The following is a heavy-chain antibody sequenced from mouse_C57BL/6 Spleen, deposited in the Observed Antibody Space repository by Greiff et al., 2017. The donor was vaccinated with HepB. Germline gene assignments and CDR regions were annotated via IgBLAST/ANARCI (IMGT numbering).Heavy chain of an antibody. J-gene: IGHJ4*01. V-gene: IGHV3-6*01. CDR3: ARGGNWDYYAMDY. Sequence: ESGPGLVKPSQSLSLTCSVTGYSITSGYYWNWIRQFPGNKLEWMGYISYDGSNNYNPSLKNRISITRDTSKNQFFLKLNSVTTEDTATYYCARGGNWDYYAMDYWGQGTSVTVSS. CDR1: GYSITSGYY. CDR2: ISYDGSN. D-gene: IGHD4-1*01.